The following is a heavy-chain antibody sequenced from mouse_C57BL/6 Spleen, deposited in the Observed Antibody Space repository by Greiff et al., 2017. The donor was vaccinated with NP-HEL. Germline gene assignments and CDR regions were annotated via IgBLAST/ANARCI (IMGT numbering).Heavy chain of an antibody. Sequence: EVMLVESGGGLVQPGGSLKLSCAASGFTFSDYYMYWVRQTPEKRLEWVAYISNGGGSTNYPDTVKGRFTISRDNAKNTLYLQMSSLKSEDTAMYYCASLYDYDEGFAYWGQGTLVTVSA. CDR3: ASLYDYDEGFAY. CDR2: ISNGGGST. D-gene: IGHD2-4*01. V-gene: IGHV5-12*01. J-gene: IGHJ3*01. CDR1: GFTFSDYY.